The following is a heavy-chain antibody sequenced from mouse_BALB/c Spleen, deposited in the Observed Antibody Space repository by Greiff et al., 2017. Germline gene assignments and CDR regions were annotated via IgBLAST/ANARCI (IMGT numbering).Heavy chain of an antibody. D-gene: IGHD2-14*01. Sequence: EVQLQESGGGLVKPGGSLKLSCAASGFTFSDYYMYWVRQTPEKRLEWVATISDGGSYTYYPDSVKGRFTISRDNAKNNLYLQMSSLKSEDTAMYYCARPYRYEEAWFAYWGQGTLVTVSA. CDR3: ARPYRYEEAWFAY. CDR1: GFTFSDYY. J-gene: IGHJ3*01. V-gene: IGHV5-4*02. CDR2: ISDGGSYT.